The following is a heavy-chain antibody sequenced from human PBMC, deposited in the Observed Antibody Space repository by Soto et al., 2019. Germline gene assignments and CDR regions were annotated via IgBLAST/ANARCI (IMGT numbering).Heavy chain of an antibody. CDR2: INPNNGAT. V-gene: IGHV1-2*02. J-gene: IGHJ4*02. D-gene: IGHD3-3*01. CDR1: TYTFKDYF. CDR3: ARDASPDFWSGYYDY. Sequence: DLVQSGAEVKQPGASVRVSCKASTYTFKDYFLHWVRQAPGQGLEWMGWINPNNGATDYAQKFQGRVTMTSDTSISTAYIEVSGLKSGDTAVYYCARDASPDFWSGYYDYCGQGTLITVST.